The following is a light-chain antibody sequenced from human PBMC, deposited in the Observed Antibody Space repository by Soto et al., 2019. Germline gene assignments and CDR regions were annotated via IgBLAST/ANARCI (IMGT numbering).Light chain of an antibody. CDR2: SAS. CDR3: QQYYSYPLT. CDR1: RGISSY. J-gene: IGKJ4*01. Sequence: IQLTQSPSSLSASVVDRFTITFQASRGISSYLAWYQQKPGKAPKLLVYSASTLQSGVPSRFSGSGSGTDFTLTISCLQSEDFATYYCQQYYSYPLTFGGGTKVDI. V-gene: IGKV1-9*01.